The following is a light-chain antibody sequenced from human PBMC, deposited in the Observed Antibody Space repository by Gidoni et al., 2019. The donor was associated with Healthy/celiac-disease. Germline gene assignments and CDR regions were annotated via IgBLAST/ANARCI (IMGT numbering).Light chain of an antibody. CDR3: QQYNSYWYT. J-gene: IGKJ2*01. CDR1: QSISSW. V-gene: IGKV1-5*01. Sequence: GDRVTITCRASQSISSWLAWYQQKPGIAPRLLIYDASRLESGVPSRFSGRGAGTEFTLTISSLQPDDFATYYCQQYNSYWYTFGQGTKLEIK. CDR2: DAS.